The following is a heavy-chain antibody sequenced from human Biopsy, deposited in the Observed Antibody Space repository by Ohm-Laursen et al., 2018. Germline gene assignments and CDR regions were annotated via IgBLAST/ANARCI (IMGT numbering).Heavy chain of an antibody. J-gene: IGHJ5*02. Sequence: ASVKVSCKASGYTFTGYHVHWVRQAPGQGLERMGWINAKTGDTNYAQKFQGRVTMTRDTSISTAYVDLSSLRSHDTAVYYCTRGGYYYDSLAYYYWFDPWGQGTLVTVSS. CDR3: TRGGYYYDSLAYYYWFDP. CDR1: GYTFTGYH. D-gene: IGHD3-22*01. V-gene: IGHV1-2*02. CDR2: INAKTGDT.